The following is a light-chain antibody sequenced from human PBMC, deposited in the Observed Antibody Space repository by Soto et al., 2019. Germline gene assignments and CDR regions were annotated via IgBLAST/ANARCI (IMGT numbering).Light chain of an antibody. V-gene: IGKV3-11*01. CDR2: DAS. Sequence: EIVLTQSPATLSLSPGERATLSCRASQSISSHLAWYQQKPGQAPRLLIYDASNRATGIPVRFSGSGSGTDFTLTINSLEPEEFAVYYCQQRPNWPLTFGGGTKVENK. J-gene: IGKJ4*01. CDR3: QQRPNWPLT. CDR1: QSISSH.